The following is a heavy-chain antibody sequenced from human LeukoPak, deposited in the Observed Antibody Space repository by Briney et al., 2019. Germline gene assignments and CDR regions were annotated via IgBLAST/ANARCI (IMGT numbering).Heavy chain of an antibody. CDR1: GGSISGYY. J-gene: IGHJ4*02. Sequence: PSETLSLTCTVSGGSISGYYWHWIRRSPGMGLEWIGYINYSGTTDYNPSLKSRVTISVDTSKNQFSLNLRSATAADTAVYYCAREYSSFEYWGQGILVTVSS. D-gene: IGHD5-18*01. CDR2: INYSGTT. CDR3: AREYSSFEY. V-gene: IGHV4-59*01.